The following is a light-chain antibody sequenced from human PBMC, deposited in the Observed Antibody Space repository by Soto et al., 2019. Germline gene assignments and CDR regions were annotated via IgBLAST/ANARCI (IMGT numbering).Light chain of an antibody. Sequence: QTVVTQSPSASASLGASVKLTCTLSSGHSSYAIAWHQQQPEKGPRYLMKVNSDGSHSKGDGIPDRFSGSSSGAERYLTIPSLQSEDEADYYCQTWGTGIQVFGTGTKVTVL. J-gene: IGLJ1*01. V-gene: IGLV4-69*01. CDR3: QTWGTGIQV. CDR2: VNSDGSH. CDR1: SGHSSYA.